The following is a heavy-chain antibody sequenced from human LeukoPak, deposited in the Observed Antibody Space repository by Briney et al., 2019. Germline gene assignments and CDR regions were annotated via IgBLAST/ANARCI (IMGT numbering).Heavy chain of an antibody. CDR1: GYTLTELS. Sequence: ASVKVSCKVSGYTLTELSMHWVRQAPGKGLEWMGGFDPEDGETIYAQKFQGRVTMTEDESTSTAYMELSSLRSEDTAVYYCARVGYYDSKGDYWGQGTLVTVSS. CDR3: ARVGYYDSKGDY. J-gene: IGHJ4*02. CDR2: FDPEDGET. D-gene: IGHD3-22*01. V-gene: IGHV1-24*01.